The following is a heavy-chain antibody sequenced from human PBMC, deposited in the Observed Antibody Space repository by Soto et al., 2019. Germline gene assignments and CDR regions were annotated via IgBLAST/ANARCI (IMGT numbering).Heavy chain of an antibody. CDR3: ARVGSSGYYGGFDP. CDR1: GGSVNSANYY. CDR2: IFDSGNSGST. D-gene: IGHD3-22*01. Sequence: QVQLQESGPGLVKPSETLSLTCTVSGGSVNSANYYWSWIRQPPGKRLQWIGYIFDSGNSGSTNYNPSLESRLTISVDTSKNQFSLKLSSVTAADTALYFCARVGSSGYYGGFDPWGQGTLVTVSS. V-gene: IGHV4-61*01. J-gene: IGHJ5*02.